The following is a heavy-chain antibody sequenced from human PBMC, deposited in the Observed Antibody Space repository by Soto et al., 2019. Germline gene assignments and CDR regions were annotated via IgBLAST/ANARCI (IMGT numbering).Heavy chain of an antibody. CDR3: ARGPDGIAAADY. V-gene: IGHV4-31*03. CDR2: IYYSGST. J-gene: IGHJ4*02. D-gene: IGHD6-13*01. Sequence: PSETLSLTCTVSGGSISSGGYYWSWIRQHPGKGLEWIGYIYYSGSTYYNPSLKSRVTISVDTSKNQFSLKLSSVTAADMAVYYCARGPDGIAAADYWGQGTLVTVSS. CDR1: GGSISSGGYY.